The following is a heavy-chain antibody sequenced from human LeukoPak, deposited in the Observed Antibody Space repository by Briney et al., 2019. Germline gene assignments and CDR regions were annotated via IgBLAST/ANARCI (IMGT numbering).Heavy chain of an antibody. CDR2: INYSGNT. Sequence: SETLSLTCTVFGGSISSSSYYWGWIRQPPGKGLEWIGKINYSGNTYYNTSLKSRVSISVETSKNQFSLKLRSVSAADTSVYYCARLGPSRYDYYYMDVWGKGTTVTISS. CDR3: ARLGPSRYDYYYMDV. CDR1: GGSISSSSYY. J-gene: IGHJ6*03. V-gene: IGHV4-39*01. D-gene: IGHD3-16*01.